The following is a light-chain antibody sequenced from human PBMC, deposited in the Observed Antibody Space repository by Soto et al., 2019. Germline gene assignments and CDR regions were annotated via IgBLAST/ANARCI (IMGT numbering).Light chain of an antibody. J-gene: IGKJ2*01. CDR1: QTIDSTS. CDR2: GAS. V-gene: IGKV3-20*01. CDR3: QQFGRSPPYT. Sequence: EIVLSQSPGTLSLSPGDGATLFCRASQTIDSTSLAWYQQKPGQAPRLLIYGASTRAAVVPDRFSGSGSGTDFTLTIIRLQLEDFAVYYCQQFGRSPPYTFGQGTNLEIK.